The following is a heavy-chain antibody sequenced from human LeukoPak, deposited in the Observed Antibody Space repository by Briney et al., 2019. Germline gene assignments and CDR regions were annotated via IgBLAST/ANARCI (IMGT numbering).Heavy chain of an antibody. Sequence: ASVKVSCKASGYTFTSYDINWVRQATGQGLEWMGWMNPNSGNTGYAQKFQGRVTMTRDTSISTAYMELSRLRSDDTAVYYCATREMATIRFDYWGQGTLVTVSS. CDR2: MNPNSGNT. CDR1: GYTFTSYD. J-gene: IGHJ4*02. CDR3: ATREMATIRFDY. V-gene: IGHV1-8*01. D-gene: IGHD5-24*01.